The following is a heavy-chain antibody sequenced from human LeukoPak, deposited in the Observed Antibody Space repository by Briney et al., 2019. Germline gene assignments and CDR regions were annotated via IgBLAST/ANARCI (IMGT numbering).Heavy chain of an antibody. D-gene: IGHD3-10*01. J-gene: IGHJ6*03. V-gene: IGHV4-34*01. CDR3: ARGAKITMVRGVELGYYYYYMDV. CDR1: GGSFSGYY. CDR2: INHSGST. Sequence: NPSETLSLTCAVYGGSFSGYYWSWIRQPPGKGLEWIGEINHSGSTNYNPSLKSRVTISVDTSKNQFSLKLSSVTAADTAVYYCARGAKITMVRGVELGYYYYYMDVWGKGTTVTVSS.